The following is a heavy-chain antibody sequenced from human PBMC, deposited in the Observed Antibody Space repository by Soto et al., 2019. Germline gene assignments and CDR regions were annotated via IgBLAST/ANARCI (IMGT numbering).Heavy chain of an antibody. V-gene: IGHV3-30-3*01. D-gene: IGHD1-20*01. CDR1: GFTFSRYA. CDR2: TSSDGNIE. CDR3: ARDNWNDATLFDS. J-gene: IGHJ4*02. Sequence: GGSLRLSCAASGFTFSRYAMHWVRQAPGKGLEWVALTSSDGNIEYADSVRGRFTISRDNSNNTLLLQMNSLRTEDTAVYYCARDNWNDATLFDSWGQGTLVTVSS.